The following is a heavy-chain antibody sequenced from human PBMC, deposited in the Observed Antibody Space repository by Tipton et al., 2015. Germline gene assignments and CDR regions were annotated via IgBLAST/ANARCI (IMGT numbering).Heavy chain of an antibody. Sequence: LRLSCAVSAYSISSGYYWGWIRQPPGKGLEWIGSIFHRGDTYYNPSLKSRVTMSRDTPKNQFSLKLTSVTAADTAVYYCACQDYDSLTRDYQTVDYWGQGTLVTVSS. CDR1: AYSISSGYY. D-gene: IGHD3-9*01. CDR2: IFHRGDT. J-gene: IGHJ4*02. V-gene: IGHV4-38-2*01. CDR3: ACQDYDSLTRDYQTVDY.